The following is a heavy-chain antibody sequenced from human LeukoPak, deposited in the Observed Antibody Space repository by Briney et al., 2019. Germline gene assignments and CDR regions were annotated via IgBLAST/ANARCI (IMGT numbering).Heavy chain of an antibody. Sequence: GGSLRLSCAASGFTFSSYWMSWVRQAPGKGLEWVANIKQDGSEKSYVDSVKGRFTISRDNSKNTLYLQMNSLRADDTAVYYCAKDTPLCYFDYWGQGTLVTVSS. J-gene: IGHJ4*02. D-gene: IGHD3-16*01. CDR2: IKQDGSEK. CDR3: AKDTPLCYFDY. V-gene: IGHV3-7*04. CDR1: GFTFSSYW.